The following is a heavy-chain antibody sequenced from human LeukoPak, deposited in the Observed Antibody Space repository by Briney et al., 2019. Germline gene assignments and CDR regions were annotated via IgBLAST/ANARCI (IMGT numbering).Heavy chain of an antibody. CDR3: TRDKDFVFDY. Sequence: GGSLRLSCAASGFTFSSYSMNWVRQAPGKGLEWVSSISSSSSYIYYADSVKGRFTISRDNAKNSLYLQMSSLRDEDTAVYDCTRDKDFVFDYWGQGTLVTVSS. J-gene: IGHJ4*02. D-gene: IGHD3-3*01. CDR2: ISSSSSYI. CDR1: GFTFSSYS. V-gene: IGHV3-21*01.